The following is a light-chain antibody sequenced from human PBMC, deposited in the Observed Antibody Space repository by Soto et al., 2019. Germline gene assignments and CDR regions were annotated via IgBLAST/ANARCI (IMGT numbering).Light chain of an antibody. V-gene: IGLV2-14*03. J-gene: IGLJ3*02. Sequence: QSALTQPASVSGSPGQSITISCTGTSSDVGAYNYVSWYQQHPGKAPKLIIYDVFVRPSGVSDRFSGSKSGSTASLTISGLQAEDEADYYCGSYTTSSTLVLGGGTKVTVL. CDR2: DVF. CDR1: SSDVGAYNY. CDR3: GSYTTSSTLV.